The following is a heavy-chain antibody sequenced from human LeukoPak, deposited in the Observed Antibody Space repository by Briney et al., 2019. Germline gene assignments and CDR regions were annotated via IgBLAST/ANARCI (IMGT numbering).Heavy chain of an antibody. CDR2: ISYDGSNK. CDR3: ARDRRTPYYYDSSGYTPAYYFDY. CDR1: GFTFSSYA. D-gene: IGHD3-22*01. V-gene: IGHV3-30-3*01. Sequence: GGSLRLSCAASGFTFSSYAMHWVRQAPGKGLEWVAVISYDGSNKYCADSVKGRFTISRDNSKNTLYLQMNSLRAEDTAVYYCARDRRTPYYYDSSGYTPAYYFDYWGQGTLVTVSS. J-gene: IGHJ4*02.